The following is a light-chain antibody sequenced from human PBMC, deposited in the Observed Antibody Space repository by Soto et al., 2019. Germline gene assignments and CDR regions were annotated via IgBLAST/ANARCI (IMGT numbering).Light chain of an antibody. V-gene: IGKV3-15*01. CDR2: GAS. CDR3: QQYNNWPPIT. J-gene: IGKJ5*01. Sequence: EIVMTQSPATLSVSPGERATLSCRASQSVSSNLAWYQQKPGQAPRLLIFGASTRAACSPARFSGSGSGTEFTLTTSSRQSEDFAAYYYQQYNNWPPITFGQGTRLEIK. CDR1: QSVSSN.